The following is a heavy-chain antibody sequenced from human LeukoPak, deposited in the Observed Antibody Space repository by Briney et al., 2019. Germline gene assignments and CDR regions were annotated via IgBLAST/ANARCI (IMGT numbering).Heavy chain of an antibody. CDR2: ITSYNGNT. CDR3: ARAGAAAGTPFDY. CDR1: GGTFSSYA. D-gene: IGHD6-13*01. J-gene: IGHJ4*02. Sequence: ASVKVSCKASGGTFSSYAISWVRQAPGQGLEWMGWITSYNGNTKYAQQLQGRVTMTTDTSTGTAYMELRSLRSDDTAVYYCARAGAAAGTPFDYWGQGTLVTVSS. V-gene: IGHV1-18*01.